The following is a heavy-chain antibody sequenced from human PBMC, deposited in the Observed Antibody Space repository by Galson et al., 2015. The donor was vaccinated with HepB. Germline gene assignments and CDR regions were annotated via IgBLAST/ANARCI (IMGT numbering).Heavy chain of an antibody. J-gene: IGHJ4*02. CDR1: GFTFSDYA. CDR2: ISTSGAGA. CDR3: AIGPRGYNYGDY. Sequence: CAASGFTFSDYAMSWVRQAPGKGLEWVSGISTSGAGAYYADSVKGRFTISRDNSKNTLYLQMNSLRAEDTAVYDGAIGPRGYNYGDYWGQGTLVTVSS. V-gene: IGHV3-23*01. D-gene: IGHD5-12*01.